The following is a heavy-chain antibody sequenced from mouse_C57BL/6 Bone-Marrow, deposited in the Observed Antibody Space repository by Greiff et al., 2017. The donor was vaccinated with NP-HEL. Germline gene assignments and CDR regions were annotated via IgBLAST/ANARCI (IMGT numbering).Heavy chain of an antibody. CDR2: ISDGGSYT. V-gene: IGHV5-4*01. Sequence: EVQVVESGGGLVKPGGSLKLSCAASGFTFSSYAMSWVRQTPEKRLEWVATISDGGSYTYYPDNVKGRFTISRDNAKNNLYLQMSHLKSEDTAMYYCARDTPTSGSSFAYWGQGTLVTVSA. D-gene: IGHD1-1*01. CDR3: ARDTPTSGSSFAY. CDR1: GFTFSSYA. J-gene: IGHJ3*01.